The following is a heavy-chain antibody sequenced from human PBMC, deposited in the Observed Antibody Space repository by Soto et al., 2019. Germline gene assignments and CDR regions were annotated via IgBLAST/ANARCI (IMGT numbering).Heavy chain of an antibody. CDR3: ARSKTIVMPGFDH. CDR2: INTGNGDS. J-gene: IGHJ4*02. D-gene: IGHD2-21*01. V-gene: IGHV1-3*04. CDR1: GYVFTSFA. Sequence: ASVKVSCKTSGYVFTSFAIHWMRQAPGQGPEWMGWINTGNGDSKYSEKFQDRVTITRDTSATTAYMELSSLRSEDTAVYYCARSKTIVMPGFDHWGQGTL.